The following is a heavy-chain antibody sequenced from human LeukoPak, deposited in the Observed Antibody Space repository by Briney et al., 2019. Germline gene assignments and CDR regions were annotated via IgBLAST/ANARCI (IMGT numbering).Heavy chain of an antibody. D-gene: IGHD5-12*01. CDR3: ARADRGYGQNSYFDY. CDR2: ISYDGSNK. Sequence: GGSLRLSCAASGFTFSSYAMHWVRQAPGKGLEWVAVISYDGSNKYYADSVKGRFTISRDNSKNTLYLQMNSLRAEDTAVYYCARADRGYGQNSYFDYWGQGTLVTVSS. CDR1: GFTFSSYA. V-gene: IGHV3-30-3*01. J-gene: IGHJ4*02.